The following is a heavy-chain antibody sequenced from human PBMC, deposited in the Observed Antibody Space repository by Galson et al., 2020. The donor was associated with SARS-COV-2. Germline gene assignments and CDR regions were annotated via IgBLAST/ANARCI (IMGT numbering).Heavy chain of an antibody. CDR1: GYSFTSYW. J-gene: IGHJ4*02. CDR3: ARHDEWYSYGFDY. CDR2: IDPSDSYT. Sequence: KIGESLKISCKGSGYSFTSYWISWVRQMPGKGLEWMGRIDPSDSYTNYSPSFQGHVTISADNSISTAYLQWSSLKASDTAMYYCARHDEWYSYGFDYWGQGTLVTVSS. D-gene: IGHD5-18*01. V-gene: IGHV5-10-1*01.